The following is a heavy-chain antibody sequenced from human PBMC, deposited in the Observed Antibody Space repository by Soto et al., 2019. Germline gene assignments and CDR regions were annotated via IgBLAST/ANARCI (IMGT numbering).Heavy chain of an antibody. CDR2: ITPILGAA. Sequence: QVQLVQSGAEVKKPGSSVNVSCKASGGTFSNLAINWVRQAPGQGLEWMGGITPILGAANYAQKFPGRVSIIPDESTSTVYMDLSSLRSDDTAMYYCATDGQITIFGVASAPYAMDVWGQGTTVTVSS. D-gene: IGHD3-3*01. CDR3: ATDGQITIFGVASAPYAMDV. J-gene: IGHJ6*02. CDR1: GGTFSNLA. V-gene: IGHV1-69*05.